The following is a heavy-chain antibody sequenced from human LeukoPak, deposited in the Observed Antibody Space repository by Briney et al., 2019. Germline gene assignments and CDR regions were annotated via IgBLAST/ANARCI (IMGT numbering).Heavy chain of an antibody. J-gene: IGHJ4*02. CDR1: GFTFTTYW. V-gene: IGHV3-15*01. CDR3: TTRSPFYGGNFDY. CDR2: IKSKTDGGTT. D-gene: IGHD4-23*01. Sequence: GESLRLSCAASGFTFTTYWMSWVRQAPGKGLEWVGRIKSKTDGGTTDYAAPVKGRFTISRDDSKNTLYLRMNSLKTEDTAVYYCTTRSPFYGGNFDYWGQGTLVTVSS.